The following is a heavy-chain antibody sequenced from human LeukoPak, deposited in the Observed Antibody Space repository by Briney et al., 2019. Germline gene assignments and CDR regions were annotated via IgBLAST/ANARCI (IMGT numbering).Heavy chain of an antibody. CDR3: ARGVSGWFDP. Sequence: GASVKVSCKASGYTFTGYDMHGVGQAPGQGREWMGWINPNSGGTNYAQKFQGRVTTTRDTSISTAYMELSRLRSADTAVYYCARGVSGWFDPWGQGTLVTVSS. CDR1: GYTFTGYD. V-gene: IGHV1-2*02. CDR2: INPNSGGT. J-gene: IGHJ5*02. D-gene: IGHD2-8*01.